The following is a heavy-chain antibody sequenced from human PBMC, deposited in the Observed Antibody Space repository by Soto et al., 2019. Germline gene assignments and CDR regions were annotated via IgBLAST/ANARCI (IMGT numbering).Heavy chain of an antibody. Sequence: SQTLSLTCAISGDSVSSNSAAWNWIRQSPSRGLEWLGRTYYRSRWYNDYAVSVKSRITVNPDTSKNQFSLHLNSVTPEDTAVYYCVGTISFQWYFMDVWEKGPRSPSP. V-gene: IGHV6-1*01. CDR2: TYYRSRWYN. D-gene: IGHD1-1*01. CDR3: VGTISFQWYFMDV. CDR1: GDSVSSNSAA. J-gene: IGHJ6*03.